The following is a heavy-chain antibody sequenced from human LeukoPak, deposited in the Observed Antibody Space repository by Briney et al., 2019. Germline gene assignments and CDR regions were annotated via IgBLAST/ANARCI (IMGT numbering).Heavy chain of an antibody. CDR2: ISYSGST. V-gene: IGHV4-59*01. J-gene: IGHJ6*03. Sequence: SETLSLTCTVSGGSISSYYWSWIRQPPGKGLEWIGDISYSGSTNYNPSLKSRVTISVDTSKNQFSLKLSSVTAADTAVYYCARDRAYCGGDCWPIFYYYYYMDVWGKGTTVTVSS. CDR3: ARDRAYCGGDCWPIFYYYYYMDV. D-gene: IGHD2-21*01. CDR1: GGSISSYY.